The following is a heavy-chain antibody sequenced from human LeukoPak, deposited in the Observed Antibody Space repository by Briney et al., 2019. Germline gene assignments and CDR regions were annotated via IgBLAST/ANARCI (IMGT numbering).Heavy chain of an antibody. D-gene: IGHD2-21*02. CDR2: IRYDGSNK. CDR1: GFTFSTYG. J-gene: IGHJ4*02. CDR3: AKERWRLTYYFDY. V-gene: IGHV3-30*02. Sequence: GGSLRLSCAASGFTFSTYGMHWVRQAPGKGLEWVAFIRYDGSNKFYADSVKGRFTISRDNSKNTLYLQMNSLRAEDTAVYYCAKERWRLTYYFDYWGQGTLVTVSS.